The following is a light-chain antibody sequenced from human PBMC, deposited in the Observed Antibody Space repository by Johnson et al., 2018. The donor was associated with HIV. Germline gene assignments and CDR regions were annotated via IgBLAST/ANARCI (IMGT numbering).Light chain of an antibody. CDR2: DNN. CDR3: GTWDSSLSAFYV. CDR1: SSNIGSNY. Sequence: QSVLTQPPSVSAAPGQKVTISCSGSSSNIGSNYVSWYQQLPGTAPKLLIYDNNKRPSGIPDRFSGSKSGTSATLGITGLQTGDEADYYCGTWDSSLSAFYVFGTGTQVTVL. J-gene: IGLJ1*01. V-gene: IGLV1-51*01.